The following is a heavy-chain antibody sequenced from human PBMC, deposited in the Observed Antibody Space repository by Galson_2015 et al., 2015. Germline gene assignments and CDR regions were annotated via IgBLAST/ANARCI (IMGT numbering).Heavy chain of an antibody. J-gene: IGHJ6*02. CDR3: ARDQGLVSVGPPYSGMDV. V-gene: IGHV1-18*04. Sequence: SVKVSCKASGYIFRSYGISWVRQAPGQGLEWMGWISTYSGNTNYAQNLQGRVTMTTDTSTSTAYMELRSLRSDDSAVFYCARDQGLVSVGPPYSGMDVGGQGTRVTVSS. CDR1: GYIFRSYG. D-gene: IGHD6-19*01. CDR2: ISTYSGNT.